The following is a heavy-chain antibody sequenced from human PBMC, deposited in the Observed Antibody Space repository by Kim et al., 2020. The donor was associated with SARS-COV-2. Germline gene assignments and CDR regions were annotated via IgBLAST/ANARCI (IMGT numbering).Heavy chain of an antibody. CDR1: GNSVTKLS. Sequence: ASVKVSCKVSGNSVTKLSIHWVRQAPEKGLEWMGGFDLEHGKPIYAQTFRGRVSMTDDTSTDTAYMDLRSLRSEDTAVYYCATGEVLSMLRGTFTLGIFTVWGQGTVVSVSS. D-gene: IGHD3-10*01. V-gene: IGHV1-24*01. J-gene: IGHJ3*01. CDR2: FDLEHGKP. CDR3: ATGEVLSMLRGTFTLGIFTV.